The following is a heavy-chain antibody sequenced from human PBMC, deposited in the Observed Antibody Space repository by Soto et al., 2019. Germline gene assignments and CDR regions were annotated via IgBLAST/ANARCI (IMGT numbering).Heavy chain of an antibody. CDR3: ARTPFLYCSGGSCYSGSWFDP. V-gene: IGHV4-31*03. CDR2: IYYSGST. J-gene: IGHJ5*02. Sequence: SETLSLTCTVSGGSISSGGYYWSWIRQHPGKGLEWIGYIYYSGSTYYNPSLKSRVTISVDTSKNQFSLKLSSVTAADTAVYYCARTPFLYCSGGSCYSGSWFDPWGQGTLVTVSS. CDR1: GGSISSGGYY. D-gene: IGHD2-15*01.